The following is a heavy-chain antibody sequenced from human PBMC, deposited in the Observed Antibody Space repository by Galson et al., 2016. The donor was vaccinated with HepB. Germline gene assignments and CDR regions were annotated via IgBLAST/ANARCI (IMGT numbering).Heavy chain of an antibody. CDR1: NASISSGGDY. Sequence: TLSLTCTVSNASISSGGDYWTWIRQHPGKGLEWIGYVYYSGTTHYKPLPESRLTISVDTSKNQFSLRMTSLTAADTAVYFCARGRAVAGLFDSWGQGTLVTVSS. D-gene: IGHD6-19*01. CDR3: ARGRAVAGLFDS. CDR2: VYYSGTT. V-gene: IGHV4-31*03. J-gene: IGHJ4*02.